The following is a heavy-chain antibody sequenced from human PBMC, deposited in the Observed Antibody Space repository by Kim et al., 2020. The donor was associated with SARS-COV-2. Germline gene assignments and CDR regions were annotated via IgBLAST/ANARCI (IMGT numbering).Heavy chain of an antibody. CDR1: GYTFTSYA. CDR2: INTDNRNT. Sequence: ASVKVSFKASGYTFTSYAMHWVRQAPGQRLEWMGWINTDNRNTKYSQKFQGRVTITRDTSASTAYMELSSLRSEDTAMYYCATSYSSCWYDYWGQGTLVTVSS. V-gene: IGHV1-3*04. CDR3: ATSYSSCWYDY. D-gene: IGHD6-19*01. J-gene: IGHJ4*02.